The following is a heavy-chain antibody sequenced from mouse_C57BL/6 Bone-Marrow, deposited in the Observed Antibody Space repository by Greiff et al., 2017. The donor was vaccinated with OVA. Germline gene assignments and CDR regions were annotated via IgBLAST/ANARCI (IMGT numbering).Heavy chain of an antibody. V-gene: IGHV1-53*01. CDR2: INPSNGGT. D-gene: IGHD1-1*01. CDR1: GYTFTSYW. J-gene: IGHJ2*01. Sequence: AQLQQPGTELVKPGASVKLSCKASGYTFTSYWMHWVKQRPGHGLEWIGDINPSNGGTNYNEKFKSKATLTVDKASSAAYMHPSSLTAEDSAVYYCARLLGDYWGQGTTLTVSS. CDR3: ARLLGDY.